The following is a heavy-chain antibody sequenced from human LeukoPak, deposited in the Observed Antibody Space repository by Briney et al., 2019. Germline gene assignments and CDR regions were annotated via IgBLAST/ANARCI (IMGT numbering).Heavy chain of an antibody. CDR3: ARLVATTGIADWFDP. J-gene: IGHJ5*02. Sequence: SETLSLTRIVSSGSISGYHWSWIRQSPGKGLEWIGYVYYRGITNYNPSLKSRVSISVDTANNQFSLRLTSVSAADTAIYYCARLVATTGIADWFDPWGQGILVTVSS. CDR1: SGSISGYH. CDR2: VYYRGIT. V-gene: IGHV4-59*08. D-gene: IGHD6-13*01.